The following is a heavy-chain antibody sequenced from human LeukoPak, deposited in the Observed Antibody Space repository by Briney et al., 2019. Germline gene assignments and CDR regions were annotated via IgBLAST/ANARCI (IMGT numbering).Heavy chain of an antibody. V-gene: IGHV3-21*01. CDR2: ISTSSSYI. Sequence: GGSLRLSCAASGFTFSSNNMNWVRQAPGKGLEWVSSISTSSSYIYYADSVKGRFTISRDNAKKSLYLQMNSLRAEDTAVYYCARQSTAAYSMNFNYWGQGTLVTVSS. CDR1: GFTFSSNN. J-gene: IGHJ4*02. D-gene: IGHD6-6*01. CDR3: ARQSTAAYSMNFNY.